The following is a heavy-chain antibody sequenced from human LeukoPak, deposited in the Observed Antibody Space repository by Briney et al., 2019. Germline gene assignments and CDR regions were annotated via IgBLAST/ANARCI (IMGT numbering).Heavy chain of an antibody. CDR3: ASGGRGSRG. Sequence: GGSLRLSCAASGFTLGGYTLNWVRQAPGKGLQFVSSISSTSSYKYYADSVKGRFTISRDNTKNLLFLEMNSLRADDTAVYYCASGGRGSRGWGQGTLVTVSS. CDR2: ISSTSSYK. CDR1: GFTLGGYT. J-gene: IGHJ4*02. V-gene: IGHV3-21*01.